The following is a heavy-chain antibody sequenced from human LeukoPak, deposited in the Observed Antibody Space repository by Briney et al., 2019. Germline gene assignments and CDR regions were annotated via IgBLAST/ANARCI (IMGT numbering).Heavy chain of an antibody. CDR2: INPNSGGT. D-gene: IGHD3-22*01. CDR1: GYTFTGYY. J-gene: IGHJ4*02. CDR3: ASGYYDSSGYYA. V-gene: IGHV1-2*06. Sequence: ASVKVSCKASGYTFTGYYMHWVRQAPGQGLEWMGRINPNSGGTKYAQKFQGRVTMTRDTSISTAYMELSRLRSDDTAVYYCASGYYDSSGYYAWGQGTLVTVSS.